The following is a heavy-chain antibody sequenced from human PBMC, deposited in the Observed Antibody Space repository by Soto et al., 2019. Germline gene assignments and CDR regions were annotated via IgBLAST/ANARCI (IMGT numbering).Heavy chain of an antibody. CDR2: IIPVFGTA. CDR3: ARGDATKIVVTTYYAMDV. V-gene: IGHV1-69*12. J-gene: IGHJ6*02. Sequence: QVQLVQSGAEVKKPGSSVKVSCKASGGSLSNYGISWVRQAPGQGLEWMGGIIPVFGTANYAQKFQGRVTSTADESTSIVKMDVTSLRSGETAVYYCARGDATKIVVTTYYAMDVWGQGTTVTVSS. D-gene: IGHD3-9*01. CDR1: GGSLSNYG.